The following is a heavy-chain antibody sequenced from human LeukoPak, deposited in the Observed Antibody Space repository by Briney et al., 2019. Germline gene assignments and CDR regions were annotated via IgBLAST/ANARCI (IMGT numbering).Heavy chain of an antibody. Sequence: GGSLRLSCAASGFTYSTYGMHWVRQAPGKGLEWVSSLSSGSSYMYYADSVKGRFTISRDNAKNSLYLQMNSLRAEDTAVYYCAKMYGGTYIGNWGQGTLVTVSA. V-gene: IGHV3-21*01. CDR2: LSSGSSYM. CDR3: AKMYGGTYIGN. CDR1: GFTYSTYG. J-gene: IGHJ4*02. D-gene: IGHD1-26*01.